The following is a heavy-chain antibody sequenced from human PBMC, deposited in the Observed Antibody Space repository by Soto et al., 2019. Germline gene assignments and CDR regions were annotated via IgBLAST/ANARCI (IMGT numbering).Heavy chain of an antibody. CDR3: ARGYYYGSGSPYFDY. CDR2: IYHSGST. Sequence: SETLSLTCAVSGYSISSGYYWGWIRPPPGKGLEWIGSIYHSGSTYYNPSLKSRVTISVDTSKNQFSLKLSSVTAADTAVYYCARGYYYGSGSPYFDYWGQGTLVTAPQ. D-gene: IGHD3-10*01. CDR1: GYSISSGYY. V-gene: IGHV4-38-2*01. J-gene: IGHJ4*02.